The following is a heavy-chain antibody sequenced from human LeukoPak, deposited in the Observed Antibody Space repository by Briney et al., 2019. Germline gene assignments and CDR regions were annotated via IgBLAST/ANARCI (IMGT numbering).Heavy chain of an antibody. CDR3: ARRREYSSSEGPNNNWFDP. J-gene: IGHJ5*02. CDR2: INHGGST. CDR1: GGSFSGYY. D-gene: IGHD6-6*01. V-gene: IGHV4-34*01. Sequence: PSETLSLTCAVYGGSFSGYYWSWIRQPPGKGLEWIGEINHGGSTNYNPSLKSRVTISVDTSKNQFSLKLSSVTAADTAVYYCARRREYSSSEGPNNNWFDPWGQGTLVTVSS.